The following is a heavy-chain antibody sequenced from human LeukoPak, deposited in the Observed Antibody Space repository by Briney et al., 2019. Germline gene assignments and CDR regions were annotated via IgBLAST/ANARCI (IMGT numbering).Heavy chain of an antibody. CDR2: ISSSSSYI. CDR3: ARDTPYYDILTGYYNRDAFDI. D-gene: IGHD3-9*01. CDR1: GFTFSSYS. Sequence: GGSLRLSCAASGFTFSSYSMNWVRQAPGKGLEWVSSISSSSSYIYYADSVKGRFTISRDNAKNSLYLQMNSLRAEDTAVYYCARDTPYYDILTGYYNRDAFDIWGQGTMVTVFS. V-gene: IGHV3-21*01. J-gene: IGHJ3*02.